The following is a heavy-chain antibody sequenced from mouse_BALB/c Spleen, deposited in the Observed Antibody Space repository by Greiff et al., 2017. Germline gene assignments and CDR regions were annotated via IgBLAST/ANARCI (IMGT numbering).Heavy chain of an antibody. J-gene: IGHJ1*01. CDR1: GFTFSDYY. V-gene: IGHV5-4*02. Sequence: VMLVESGGGLVKPGGSLKLSCAASGFTFSDYYMYWVRQTPEKRLEWVATISDGGSYTYYPDSVKGRFTISRDNAKNNLYLQMSSLKSEDTAMYYCARDRATATPHWYFDVWGAGTTVTVSS. D-gene: IGHD1-2*01. CDR2: ISDGGSYT. CDR3: ARDRATATPHWYFDV.